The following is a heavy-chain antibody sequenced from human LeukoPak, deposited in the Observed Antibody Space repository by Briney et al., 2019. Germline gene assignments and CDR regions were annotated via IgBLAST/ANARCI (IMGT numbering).Heavy chain of an antibody. CDR1: GGSISTYY. CDR3: AREDILTGYYSYYYYYYMDV. CDR2: IYYSGST. J-gene: IGHJ6*03. Sequence: SETLSLTCIVSGGSISTYYWSWLRQSPGKGLEWIGYIYYSGSTDSNPSLKSRVTISIDTSKNQFSLNLGSVTAADTAVYYCAREDILTGYYSYYYYYYMDVWGQGTLVTVSS. D-gene: IGHD3-9*01. V-gene: IGHV4-59*01.